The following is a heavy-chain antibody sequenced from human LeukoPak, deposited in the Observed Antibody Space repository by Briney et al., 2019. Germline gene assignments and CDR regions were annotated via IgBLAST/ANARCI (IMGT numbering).Heavy chain of an antibody. Sequence: SQTLSLTCAVSGGSISSGGYYWSWIRQHPGKGLEWIAYIYYTGSTYYNPSLKSRLTISVDRSKNQFSLRLSSMTAADTAVHYCARVPSVIDAFDIWGQGTMVTVSS. V-gene: IGHV4-31*11. D-gene: IGHD2-21*01. CDR3: ARVPSVIDAFDI. CDR2: IYYTGST. CDR1: GGSISSGGYY. J-gene: IGHJ3*02.